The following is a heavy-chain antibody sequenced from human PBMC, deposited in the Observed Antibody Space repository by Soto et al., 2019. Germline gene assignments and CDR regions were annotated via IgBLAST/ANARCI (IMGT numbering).Heavy chain of an antibody. J-gene: IGHJ4*02. CDR1: GYTFTSYG. V-gene: IGHV1-18*01. D-gene: IGHD3-3*01. Sequence: ASVKVSCKASGYTFTSYGISWVRQAPGQGLEWMGWISAYNGNTNYAQKLQGRVTMTTDTSTSTAYMELRSLRSDDTAVYYCTRVKGSLYDFWSGYGGIFDYRAQRTLDTGSS. CDR2: ISAYNGNT. CDR3: TRVKGSLYDFWSGYGGIFDY.